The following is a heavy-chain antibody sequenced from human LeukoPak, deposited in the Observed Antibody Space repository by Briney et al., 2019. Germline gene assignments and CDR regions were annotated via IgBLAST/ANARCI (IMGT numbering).Heavy chain of an antibody. CDR3: TRVKAAAGMSYYYYMDV. CDR2: IRSKAYGGTT. CDR1: GFTFGDYA. J-gene: IGHJ6*03. D-gene: IGHD6-13*01. V-gene: IGHV3-49*03. Sequence: GGSLRLSCTASGFTFGDYAMSWFRQAPGKGLEWVGFIRSKAYGGTTEYAASVKGRFTISRDDSKSIAYLQMNSLKTEDTAVYYCTRVKAAAGMSYYYYMDVWGKGTTVTVSS.